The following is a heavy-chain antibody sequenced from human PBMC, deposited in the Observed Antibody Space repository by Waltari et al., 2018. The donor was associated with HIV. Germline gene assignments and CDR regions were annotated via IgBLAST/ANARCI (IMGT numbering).Heavy chain of an antibody. CDR2: IYPADSDT. D-gene: IGHD1-26*01. V-gene: IGHV5-51*03. Sequence: EVQLVQSGAEVKKPGQSLKISCKGFDYIFTSSWIGWVRQAPGTGLEWMGDIYPADSDTTYNPSFRGQVTISVDTSISTAYVQWRSLKASDTAVYFCARRLVGADAFEIWGQGTEVIVSS. CDR1: DYIFTSSW. J-gene: IGHJ3*02. CDR3: ARRLVGADAFEI.